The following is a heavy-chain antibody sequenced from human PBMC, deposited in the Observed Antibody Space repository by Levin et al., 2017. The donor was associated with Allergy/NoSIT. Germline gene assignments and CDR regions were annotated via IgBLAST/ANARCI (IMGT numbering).Heavy chain of an antibody. D-gene: IGHD3-3*01. Sequence: SETLSLTCTVSGGSISSYYWSWIRQPPGKGLEWIGYIYYSGSTNYNPSLKSRVTISVDTSKNQFSLKLSSVTAADTAVYYCARGAPIFGVVTRKLTVGYFDYWGQGTLVTVSS. CDR1: GGSISSYY. V-gene: IGHV4-59*01. J-gene: IGHJ4*02. CDR3: ARGAPIFGVVTRKLTVGYFDY. CDR2: IYYSGST.